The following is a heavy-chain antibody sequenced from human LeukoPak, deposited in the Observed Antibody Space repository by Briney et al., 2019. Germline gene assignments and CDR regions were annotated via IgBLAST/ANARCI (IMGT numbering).Heavy chain of an antibody. CDR1: GFTFSDYY. D-gene: IGHD3-10*02. CDR2: ISSSGSTI. J-gene: IGHJ4*02. V-gene: IGHV3-11*04. Sequence: GGSLRLACAASGFTFSDYYMNWVRQAPGKGLEWVSYISSSGSTIYYADSVKGRFTISRDNAKNSLYLQMNSLRAEDTAVYYCAELGITMIGGVWGQGTLVTVSS. CDR3: AELGITMIGGV.